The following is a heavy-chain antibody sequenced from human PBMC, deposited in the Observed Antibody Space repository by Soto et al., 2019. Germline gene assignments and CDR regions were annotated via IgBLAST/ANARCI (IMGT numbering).Heavy chain of an antibody. Sequence: GGSLRLSCAASGFTFSSYAMSWVRQAPGKGLEWVAVIWCDGSNKYYVDSVKGRFTISRDNAKNSLYLQMNSLRAEDTAVYYGARESGYSYGYGDYYYYYGMDVWGQGTTVTVSS. D-gene: IGHD5-18*01. J-gene: IGHJ6*02. CDR2: IWCDGSNK. V-gene: IGHV3-33*08. CDR1: GFTFSSYA. CDR3: ARESGYSYGYGDYYYYYGMDV.